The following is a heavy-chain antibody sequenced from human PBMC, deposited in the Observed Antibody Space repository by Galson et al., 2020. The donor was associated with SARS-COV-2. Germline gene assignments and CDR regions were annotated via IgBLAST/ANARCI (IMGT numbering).Heavy chain of an antibody. V-gene: IGHV2-70*11. CDR1: GFSLTTSGMS. D-gene: IGHD6-13*01. Sequence: ESGPTLVKPTQTLTLTCTFSGFSLTTSGMSVNWIRQPPGKALEWLARIDWDDDKYYSASLRTRLTISKDTSKNQVVFTMTNMDPVDTATYYCARMSAAGTFYFDYWGQGTLVTVSS. CDR2: IDWDDDK. CDR3: ARMSAAGTFYFDY. J-gene: IGHJ4*02.